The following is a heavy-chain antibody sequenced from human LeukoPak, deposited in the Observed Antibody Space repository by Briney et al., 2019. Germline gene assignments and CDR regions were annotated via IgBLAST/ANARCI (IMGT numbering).Heavy chain of an antibody. J-gene: IGHJ4*02. CDR1: GGSFSGYY. CDR2: INHSGST. D-gene: IGHD3-22*01. CDR3: ARQGSGYYDSSGPVDY. Sequence: SETLSLTCAVYGGSFSGYYWSWIRQPPGKGLEWIGEINHSGSTNYNPSLKSRVTISVDTSKNQFSLKLSSVTAADTAVYYCARQGSGYYDSSGPVDYWGQGTLVTVSS. V-gene: IGHV4-34*01.